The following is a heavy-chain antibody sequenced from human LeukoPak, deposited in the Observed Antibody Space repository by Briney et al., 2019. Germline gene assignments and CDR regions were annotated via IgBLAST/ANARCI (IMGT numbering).Heavy chain of an antibody. D-gene: IGHD4-11*01. CDR3: ARGRVSSSTWYSTYYYFFYMDF. V-gene: IGHV4-39*07. CDR2: IYYSGST. Sequence: SETLSLTCTVSSGSISSNSYYWGWIRQPPGKGLEWIGSIYYSGSTYYNPSLKSRVTISVDTSKNQFSLRLRSVTAADTAVYFCARGRVSSSTWYSTYYYFFYMDFWGKGTTVTVSS. CDR1: SGSISSNSYY. J-gene: IGHJ6*03.